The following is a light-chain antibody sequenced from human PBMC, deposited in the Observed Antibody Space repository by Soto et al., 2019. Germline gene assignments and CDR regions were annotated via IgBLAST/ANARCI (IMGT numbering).Light chain of an antibody. CDR3: LQYNSYPPT. Sequence: EIVLTQSPGTLSLSPGERATLSCRASQSVTSSDLAWYQQKPGQAPRLLISGASSRATGIPDRFSGSGSGTDFTLTISRLEPEDFAAFYCLQYNSYPPTFGQGTKVDIK. J-gene: IGKJ1*01. V-gene: IGKV3-20*01. CDR2: GAS. CDR1: QSVTSSD.